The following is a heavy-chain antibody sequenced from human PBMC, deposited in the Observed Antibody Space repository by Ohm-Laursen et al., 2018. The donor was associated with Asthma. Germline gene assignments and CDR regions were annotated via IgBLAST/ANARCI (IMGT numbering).Heavy chain of an antibody. Sequence: SLRLSCTASGFSGITFSYYYMHWVRQAPGKGLEWVANIYPDGGEKYYVDSVDGRFTISRDNAKNSLYLQMNSLRAEDTAVYYCATNLPYEAENYWGQGTLVTVSS. D-gene: IGHD3-16*01. CDR1: GFSGITFSYYY. V-gene: IGHV3-7*05. CDR2: IYPDGGEK. CDR3: ATNLPYEAENY. J-gene: IGHJ4*02.